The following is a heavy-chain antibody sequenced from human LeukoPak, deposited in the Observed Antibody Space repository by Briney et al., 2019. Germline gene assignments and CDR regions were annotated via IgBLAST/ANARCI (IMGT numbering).Heavy chain of an antibody. V-gene: IGHV1-46*01. Sequence: ASVKVSCKAFGYTFTSNYMHWVRQAPGQGPEWMGIINPSGGSTTYAQKFRGRLTMTRDMSTSTVYMELSSLRSEDTAVYYCARGSRPVYNLLTGKRYFDYWGQGTLLTVSS. J-gene: IGHJ4*02. D-gene: IGHD3-9*01. CDR1: GYTFTSNY. CDR3: ARGSRPVYNLLTGKRYFDY. CDR2: INPSGGST.